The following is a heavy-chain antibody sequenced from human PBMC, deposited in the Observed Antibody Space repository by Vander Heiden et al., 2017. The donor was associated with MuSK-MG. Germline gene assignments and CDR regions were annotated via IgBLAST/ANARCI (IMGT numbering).Heavy chain of an antibody. J-gene: IGHJ4*02. CDR1: GYSFTSYW. CDR3: ARHDGVVRGEDY. Sequence: EVQLVQSGAEVKTPGESLRISCTGSGYSFTSYWISWVRQMPGKGLEWMGRIDPSDSYTNYSPSFQGHVTISADKSISTAYLQWSSLKASDTAMYYCARHDGVVRGEDYWGQRTLVTVSS. CDR2: IDPSDSYT. V-gene: IGHV5-10-1*03. D-gene: IGHD3-10*02.